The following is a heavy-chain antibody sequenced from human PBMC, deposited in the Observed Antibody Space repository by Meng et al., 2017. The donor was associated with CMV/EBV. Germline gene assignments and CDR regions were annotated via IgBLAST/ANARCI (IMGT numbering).Heavy chain of an antibody. CDR3: ARAGGYGGNSNYFDY. J-gene: IGHJ4*02. CDR1: GFTVSSNY. Sequence: GESLKISCAASGFTVSSNYMSWVRQVPGKGLEWVSVIYSGGSTYYADSVKGRFTISRDNSKNTLYLQMNSLRAEDTAVYYCARAGGYGGNSNYFDYWGQGTLVTVSS. CDR2: IYSGGST. D-gene: IGHD4-23*01. V-gene: IGHV3-66*02.